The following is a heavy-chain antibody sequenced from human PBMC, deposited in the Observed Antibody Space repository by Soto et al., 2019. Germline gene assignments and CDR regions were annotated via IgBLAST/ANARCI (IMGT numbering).Heavy chain of an antibody. Sequence: SETLSHTCTVSGGSISSGGYYWSWIRQHPGKGLEWIGYIYYSGSTYYNPSLKSRVTISVDTSKNQFSLKLSSVTAADTAVYYCARFRYYYGMDVWGQGTTVTVSS. J-gene: IGHJ6*02. CDR3: ARFRYYYGMDV. CDR2: IYYSGST. CDR1: GGSISSGGYY. V-gene: IGHV4-31*03.